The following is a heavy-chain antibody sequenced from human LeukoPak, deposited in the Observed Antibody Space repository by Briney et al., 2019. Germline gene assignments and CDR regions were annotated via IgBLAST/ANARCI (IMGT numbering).Heavy chain of an antibody. CDR3: ARHFDYVWGSYADY. Sequence: GESLQISCEGSGYSFINYWIAWVRQMPGKGLEWMGTIYPGDSDTRYSPSFQGQVTISADKSIRIAYLQWRSLKASDTAMYYCARHFDYVWGSYADYWGQGTLVTVSS. V-gene: IGHV5-51*01. CDR1: GYSFINYW. CDR2: IYPGDSDT. J-gene: IGHJ4*02. D-gene: IGHD3-16*01.